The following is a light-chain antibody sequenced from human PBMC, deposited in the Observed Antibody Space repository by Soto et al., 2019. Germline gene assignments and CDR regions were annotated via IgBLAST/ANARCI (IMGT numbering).Light chain of an antibody. Sequence: QSALTQPASVSGSLGQSITISCTGTSSDVGGFDFVSWYQQHPGKAPKLMIYEVNNRPSGVSNRFSGSKSGNTASLTISGLQAEDEADYYYSSWTSSTTQVLGGGTKLTVL. CDR3: SSWTSSTTQV. J-gene: IGLJ3*02. V-gene: IGLV2-14*01. CDR1: SSDVGGFDF. CDR2: EVN.